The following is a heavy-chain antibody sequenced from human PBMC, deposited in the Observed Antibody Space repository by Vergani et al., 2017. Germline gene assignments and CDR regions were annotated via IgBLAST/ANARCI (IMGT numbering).Heavy chain of an antibody. CDR2: IYYSGST. D-gene: IGHD3-3*01. J-gene: IGHJ5*02. CDR3: ARHGARFLEWRLWFDP. Sequence: QLQLQESGPGLVKPSETLSLTCTVSGGSISSSSYYWGWIRQPPGKGLEWIGSIYYSGSTYYNPSLKSRVTISVDTSKNQFSLKLSSVTAADTAVYYCARHGARFLEWRLWFDPWGQGTLVTVSS. V-gene: IGHV4-39*01. CDR1: GGSISSSSYY.